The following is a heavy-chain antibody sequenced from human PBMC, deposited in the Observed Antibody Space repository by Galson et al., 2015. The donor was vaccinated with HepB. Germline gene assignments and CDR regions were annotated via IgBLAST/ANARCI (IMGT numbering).Heavy chain of an antibody. Sequence: TLSLTCSVFGGSIGTYYWSWIRQPPGKELEWIGYIHYSGATVSAPALRSRVTVSVDTSRNQFSLKVTSVTAADTAVYFCARHDRIELMRNGMDVWGQGTTVTVSS. CDR1: GGSIGTYY. CDR3: ARHDRIELMRNGMDV. CDR2: IHYSGAT. V-gene: IGHV4-59*08. J-gene: IGHJ6*02. D-gene: IGHD1-26*01.